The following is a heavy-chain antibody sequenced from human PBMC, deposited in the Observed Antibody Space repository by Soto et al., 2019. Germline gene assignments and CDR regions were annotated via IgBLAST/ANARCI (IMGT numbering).Heavy chain of an antibody. J-gene: IGHJ4*02. CDR2: INSDGSST. CDR1: GFTFGSYW. CDR3: ARDSFAWPPDY. Sequence: GGSLRLSCAASGFTFGSYWMHWVRQAPGKGLVWVTRINSDGSSTSYADSVKGRFTISRDNAKNTLYLQMNSLRAEDTAVYYCARDSFAWPPDYWGQGTLVTVSS. V-gene: IGHV3-74*01. D-gene: IGHD3-3*02.